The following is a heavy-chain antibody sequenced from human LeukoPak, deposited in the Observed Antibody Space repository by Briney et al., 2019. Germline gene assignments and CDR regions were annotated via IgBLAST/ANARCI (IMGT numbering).Heavy chain of an antibody. CDR1: GFTFRSYW. D-gene: IGHD6-19*01. CDR3: AREGVAVAAHYYYYYMDV. V-gene: IGHV3-7*01. CDR2: IKEDGSEK. Sequence: GGSLRLSCAASGFTFRSYWMSWVRQAPGKGLEWVADIKEDGSEKYYVDSVKGRFTISRDNAKNSLYLQMNSLRAEDTAVYYCAREGVAVAAHYYYYYMDVWGKGTTVTVSS. J-gene: IGHJ6*03.